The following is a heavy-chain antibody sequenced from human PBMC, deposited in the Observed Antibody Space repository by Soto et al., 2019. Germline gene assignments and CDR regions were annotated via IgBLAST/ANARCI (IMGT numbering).Heavy chain of an antibody. V-gene: IGHV3-23*01. D-gene: IGHD3-3*01. Sequence: EVQLLESGGGLVQPGGSLRLSCAASGFTFSSYAMSWVRQSPGKGLEWVSAISGSGGSTYCADSVKGRFTISRDNANNTLYLQMNSLRAEDTAVYYCAKGATIFGVVKGAFDIWGQGTMVTVSS. CDR3: AKGATIFGVVKGAFDI. CDR1: GFTFSSYA. J-gene: IGHJ3*02. CDR2: ISGSGGST.